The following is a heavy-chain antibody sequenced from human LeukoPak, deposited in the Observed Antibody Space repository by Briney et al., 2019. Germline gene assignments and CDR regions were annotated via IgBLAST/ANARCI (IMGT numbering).Heavy chain of an antibody. J-gene: IGHJ2*01. CDR3: AKDHLRELPGDLVGATTDWYFDL. D-gene: IGHD1-26*01. CDR2: ISYDGSNK. V-gene: IGHV3-30*18. CDR1: GFTFSTYG. Sequence: PGGSLRLSCAATGFTFSTYGMHWVRQAPGKGLEWVAVISYDGSNKYYADSVKGRFTISRDTSKNTLYLQMNTLRADDTAVYYCAKDHLRELPGDLVGATTDWYFDLWGRGTLVTVSS.